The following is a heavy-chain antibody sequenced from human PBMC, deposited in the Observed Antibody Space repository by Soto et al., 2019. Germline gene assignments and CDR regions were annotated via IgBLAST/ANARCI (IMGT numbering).Heavy chain of an antibody. CDR2: IYYSGST. V-gene: IGHV4-39*01. D-gene: IGHD3-22*01. J-gene: IGHJ4*02. CDR3: ARRPIYYDSRFDY. CDR1: GGSISSSSYY. Sequence: SETLSLTCTVSGGSISSSSYYWGWIRQPPGKGLEWIGSIYYSGSTYYNPSLKSRVTISVDTSKNQFSLKLSSVTAADTAVYYCARRPIYYDSRFDYWGQGTLVTVSS.